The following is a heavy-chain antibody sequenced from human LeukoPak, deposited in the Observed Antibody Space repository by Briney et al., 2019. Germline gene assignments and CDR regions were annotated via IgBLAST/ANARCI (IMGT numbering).Heavy chain of an antibody. CDR3: ARGSWRAVAAREGFDY. V-gene: IGHV3-33*01. CDR1: GFTFSSYG. D-gene: IGHD6-19*01. CDR2: IWYDGSNK. J-gene: IGHJ4*02. Sequence: GGSLRLPCAASGFTFSSYGMHWVRQAPGKGLEWVAVIWYDGSNKYYADSVKGRFTISRDNSKNTLYLQMNSLRAEDTAVYYCARGSWRAVAAREGFDYWGQGTLVTVSS.